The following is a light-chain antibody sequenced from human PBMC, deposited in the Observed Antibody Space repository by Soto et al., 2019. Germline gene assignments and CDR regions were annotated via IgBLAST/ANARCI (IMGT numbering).Light chain of an antibody. J-gene: IGKJ5*01. V-gene: IGKV3-15*01. Sequence: EIVMTQSPATLSVSPGERATLSCRASQSVSSNLAWYQQKPGQAPRLLIYGASTRATGVPARFSGSGSGTEFTLTIDSLQSEGFAVYYCQQSSDWPPITFGQGTRLEIK. CDR2: GAS. CDR1: QSVSSN. CDR3: QQSSDWPPIT.